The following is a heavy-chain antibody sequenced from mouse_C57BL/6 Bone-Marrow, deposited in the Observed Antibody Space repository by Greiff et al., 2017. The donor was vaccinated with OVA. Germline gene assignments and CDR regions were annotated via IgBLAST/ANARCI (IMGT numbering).Heavy chain of an antibody. CDR2: ISSGGSYT. CDR1: GFTFSSYG. CDR3: ARHSSGSLFAY. V-gene: IGHV5-6*01. Sequence: EVQLVESGGDLVKPGGSLKLSCAASGFTFSSYGMSWVRQTPDKRLEWVATISSGGSYTYYPDSVKGRFTSSRDNAKNTLYLQMSSLKSEDTAMYYCARHSSGSLFAYWGQGTLVTVSA. D-gene: IGHD3-2*02. J-gene: IGHJ3*01.